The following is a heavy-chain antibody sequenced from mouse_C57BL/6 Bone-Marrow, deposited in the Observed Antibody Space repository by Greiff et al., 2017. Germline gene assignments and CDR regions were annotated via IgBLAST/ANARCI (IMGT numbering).Heavy chain of an antibody. V-gene: IGHV5-4*03. Sequence: EVMLVESGGGLVKPGGSLKLSCAASGFTFSSYAMSWVRQTPEKRLEWVATISDGGSYTYYPDNVKGRFTISRDNAKNNLYLQMSHLKSEDTAMYYCARSYSNYGVYAMDYWGQGTSVTVSS. D-gene: IGHD2-5*01. CDR3: ARSYSNYGVYAMDY. J-gene: IGHJ4*01. CDR1: GFTFSSYA. CDR2: ISDGGSYT.